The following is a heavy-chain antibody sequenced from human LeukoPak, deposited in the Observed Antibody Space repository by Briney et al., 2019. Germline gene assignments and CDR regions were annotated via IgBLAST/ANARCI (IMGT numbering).Heavy chain of an antibody. V-gene: IGHV1-2*02. Sequence: ASVKVSCKASGYTFTGYYMHWVRQAPGQGLEWMGWINPNSGGTNYAQKFQGRVTMTRDTSISTAYMELSRLRSDDTAVYYCAREADYYDSSGYYSPGAFDIWGQGTMVAVSS. CDR3: AREADYYDSSGYYSPGAFDI. J-gene: IGHJ3*02. CDR1: GYTFTGYY. CDR2: INPNSGGT. D-gene: IGHD3-22*01.